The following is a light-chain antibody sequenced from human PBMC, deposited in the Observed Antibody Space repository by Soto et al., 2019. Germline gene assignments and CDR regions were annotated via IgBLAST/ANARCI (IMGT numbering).Light chain of an antibody. J-gene: IGLJ2*01. CDR3: CSYAGSSTPVV. CDR1: SSDVGSYNL. CDR2: EGS. Sequence: QSALTQPDSVSESPGQSITLSCTGTSSDVGSYNLVSWYQQHPGKAPKLMIYEGSKRPSGVSNRFSGSKSGNTASLTISGLQAEDEADYYCCSYAGSSTPVVFGGGTKLTIL. V-gene: IGLV2-23*01.